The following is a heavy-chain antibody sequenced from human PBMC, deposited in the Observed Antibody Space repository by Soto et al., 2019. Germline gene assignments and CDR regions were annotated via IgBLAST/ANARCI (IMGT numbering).Heavy chain of an antibody. J-gene: IGHJ4*02. V-gene: IGHV4-31*03. CDR2: IYYSGST. CDR3: ARRPRGDALFDY. CDR1: GGSISSGGYY. Sequence: QVQLQESGPGLVKPSQTLSLTCTVSGGSISSGGYYWSWIRQHPGKGLEWIGYIYYSGSTYYNPSLKSRXXIXVXXSKNQFSLKLSSVTAADTAVYYCARRPRGDALFDYWGQGTLVTVSS. D-gene: IGHD3-10*01.